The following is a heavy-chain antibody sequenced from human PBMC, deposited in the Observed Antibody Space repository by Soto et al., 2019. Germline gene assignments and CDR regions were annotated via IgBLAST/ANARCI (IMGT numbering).Heavy chain of an antibody. CDR3: ARRAVAGTLVDY. D-gene: IGHD6-19*01. Sequence: GGSLRLSCAASGFTFSSYAMHWVRQAPGKGLEWVAVISYDGSNKYYADSVKGRFTISRDNSKNTLYLQMNSLRAEDTAVYYCARRAVAGTLVDYWGQGTLVTVSS. V-gene: IGHV3-30-3*01. CDR2: ISYDGSNK. J-gene: IGHJ4*02. CDR1: GFTFSSYA.